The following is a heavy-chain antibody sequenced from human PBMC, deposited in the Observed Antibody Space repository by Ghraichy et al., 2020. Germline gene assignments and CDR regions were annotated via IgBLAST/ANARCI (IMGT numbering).Heavy chain of an antibody. Sequence: LSLTCAASGFTVSSNYISWVRQAPGKGLEWVSVIYSGGSTYYADSVKGRFTISRDNSKNTVYPQMNSLRAEDTAMYYCAGTQQIAAVGTIHASWGQGTLVTVSS. J-gene: IGHJ4*02. D-gene: IGHD6-13*01. CDR3: AGTQQIAAVGTIHAS. CDR1: GFTVSSNY. CDR2: IYSGGST. V-gene: IGHV3-53*01.